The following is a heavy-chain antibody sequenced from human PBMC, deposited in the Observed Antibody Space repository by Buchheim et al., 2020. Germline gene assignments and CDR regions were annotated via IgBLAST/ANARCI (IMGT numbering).Heavy chain of an antibody. V-gene: IGHV3-23*01. J-gene: IGHJ6*02. CDR3: AKVMDVVGAADYYYYGMDV. D-gene: IGHD1-26*01. CDR1: GFTFSSYA. Sequence: EVQLLESGGGLVQPGGSLRLSCAASGFTFSSYAMSWVRQAPGKGLEWVSAISGSGGSTYYADSVKGRFTISRDNSKNTLYLQTNSLRAEDTAVYYCAKVMDVVGAADYYYYGMDVWGQGTT. CDR2: ISGSGGST.